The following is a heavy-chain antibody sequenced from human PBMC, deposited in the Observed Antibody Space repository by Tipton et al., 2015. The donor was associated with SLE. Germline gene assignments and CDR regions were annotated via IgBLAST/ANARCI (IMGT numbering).Heavy chain of an antibody. CDR2: IYYSGST. V-gene: IGHV4-59*11. CDR3: ARYGTHDGSRYFQH. J-gene: IGHJ1*01. Sequence: TLSLTCTVSGGSISSHYWSWIRQPPGKGLEWIGYIYYSGSTNYNPSLKSRVTISVDTSKNQFSLKLSSVTAADTAVYYCARYGTHDGSRYFQHWGQGTLVTVPS. CDR1: GGSISSHY. D-gene: IGHD1-1*01.